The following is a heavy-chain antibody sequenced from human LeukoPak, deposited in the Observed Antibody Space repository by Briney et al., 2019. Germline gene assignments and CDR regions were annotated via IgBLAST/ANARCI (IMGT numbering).Heavy chain of an antibody. D-gene: IGHD3-22*01. J-gene: IGHJ3*02. V-gene: IGHV1-24*01. CDR1: GYTFTGYY. CDR2: FDPEDGET. Sequence: ASVKVSCKASGYTFTGYYMHWVRQAPGKGLEWMGGFDPEDGETIYAQKFQGRVTMTEDTSTDTAYMELSSLRSEDTAVCYCATITHYYDSSGYPSAFDIWGQGTMVTVSS. CDR3: ATITHYYDSSGYPSAFDI.